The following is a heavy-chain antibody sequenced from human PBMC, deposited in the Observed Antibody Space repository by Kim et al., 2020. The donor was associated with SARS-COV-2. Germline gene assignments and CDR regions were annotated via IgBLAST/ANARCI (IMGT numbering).Heavy chain of an antibody. V-gene: IGHV3-23*03. CDR3: AKEGWTGYFDY. J-gene: IGHJ4*02. D-gene: IGHD6-19*01. CDR2: IYSGGSST. CDR1: GFTFSSNA. Sequence: GGSLRLSCAASGFTFSSNAMSWVRQAPGKGLEWVSAIYSGGSSTYYADSVKGRFTISRDNSKNTLYLQMNSLRAEDTAVFYCAKEGWTGYFDYWGQGTLVTVSS.